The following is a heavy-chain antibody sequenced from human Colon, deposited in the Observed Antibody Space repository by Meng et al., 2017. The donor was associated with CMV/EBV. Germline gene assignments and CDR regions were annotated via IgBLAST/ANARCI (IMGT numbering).Heavy chain of an antibody. J-gene: IGHJ4*02. CDR3: ARERLFSGSYLGGPY. Sequence: SVPVSCQASGYTFTSHGVSWVRQAPGQGLEWMGWISTYNGNTNYAQKFRGRLTMTTEISTTTAYLELRSLRSDDTAVYYCARERLFSGSYLGGPYWGQGTLVTVSS. CDR2: ISTYNGNT. D-gene: IGHD1-26*01. CDR1: GYTFTSHG. V-gene: IGHV1-18*01.